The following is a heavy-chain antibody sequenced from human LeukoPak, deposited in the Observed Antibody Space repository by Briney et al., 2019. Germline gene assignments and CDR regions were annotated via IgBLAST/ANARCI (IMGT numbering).Heavy chain of an antibody. V-gene: IGHV3-21*01. Sequence: GGSLRLSCAASGFTFSSYSMNWVRQAPGKGLEWVSSISSSSSYIYYADSVKGRFTISRDNAKNSLYLQMNSLRAEDTAVYYCARAWAVAMEAFDIWGQGTMVTVSS. CDR1: GFTFSSYS. D-gene: IGHD6-19*01. CDR3: ARAWAVAMEAFDI. J-gene: IGHJ3*02. CDR2: ISSSSSYI.